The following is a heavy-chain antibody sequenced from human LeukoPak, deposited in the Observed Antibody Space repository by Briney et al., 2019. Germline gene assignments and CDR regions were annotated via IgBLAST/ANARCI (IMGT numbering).Heavy chain of an antibody. CDR1: GYTFTGYY. Sequence: ASVKVSCKASGYTFTGYYMHWVRQAPGQGLEWMGWINPNSGGTNYAQKFQGRVTMTRDTSISTAYMELSRLRSDDTAVYYCARGADWELRYFDWSIGDWFDPWGQGTLVTVSS. CDR3: ARGADWELRYFDWSIGDWFDP. V-gene: IGHV1-2*02. J-gene: IGHJ5*02. D-gene: IGHD3-9*01. CDR2: INPNSGGT.